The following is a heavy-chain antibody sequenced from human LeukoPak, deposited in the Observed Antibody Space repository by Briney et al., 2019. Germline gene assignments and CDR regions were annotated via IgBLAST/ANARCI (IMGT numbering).Heavy chain of an antibody. D-gene: IGHD1-26*01. J-gene: IGHJ4*02. Sequence: ASVKVSCKASGYTFSEFEIRWVRQATGQGLEWMGWIHPDSGNTDYAQKFQGRLTMTRETSTTTAYMELSSLRSEDTAVYYCARLRYSGLDYWGQGSLVSVSS. V-gene: IGHV1-8*01. CDR2: IHPDSGNT. CDR1: GYTFSEFE. CDR3: ARLRYSGLDY.